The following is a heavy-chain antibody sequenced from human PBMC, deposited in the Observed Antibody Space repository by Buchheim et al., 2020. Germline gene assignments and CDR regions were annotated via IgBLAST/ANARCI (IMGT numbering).Heavy chain of an antibody. Sequence: QVQLVESGGGVVQPGRSLRLSCAASGLTFSSYGMHWVRQAPGKGLEWVAVISYDGSNKYYADSVKGRFTISRDNSKNTLYLQMNSLRAEDTAVYYCAKGVDYYDSSGYLPDIDYWGQGTL. CDR1: GLTFSSYG. CDR2: ISYDGSNK. J-gene: IGHJ4*02. D-gene: IGHD3-22*01. CDR3: AKGVDYYDSSGYLPDIDY. V-gene: IGHV3-30*18.